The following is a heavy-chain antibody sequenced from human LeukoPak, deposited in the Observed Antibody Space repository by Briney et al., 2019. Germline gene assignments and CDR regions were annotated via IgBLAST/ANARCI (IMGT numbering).Heavy chain of an antibody. Sequence: SETLSLTCTVSGGSISSYYWSWIRQPAGKGLEWIGRIYTSGSTNYNPSLKSRVTMSVDTSKNQFSLKLSSVTAADTAVYYCAGDGSSSWYLPGGNYYYMDVWGKGTTVTVSS. D-gene: IGHD6-13*01. CDR3: AGDGSSSWYLPGGNYYYMDV. CDR1: GGSISSYY. V-gene: IGHV4-4*07. CDR2: IYTSGST. J-gene: IGHJ6*03.